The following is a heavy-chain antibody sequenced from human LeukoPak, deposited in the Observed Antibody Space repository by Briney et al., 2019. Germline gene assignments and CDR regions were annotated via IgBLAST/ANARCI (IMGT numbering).Heavy chain of an antibody. CDR1: GFTFSSYA. CDR3: AKAPWFGEFVYFDY. CDR2: ISGSGGST. V-gene: IGHV3-23*01. J-gene: IGHJ4*02. D-gene: IGHD3-10*01. Sequence: GGSLRLSCAASGFTFSSYAMSWVRQAPGKGLEWVSAISGSGGSTCYADSVKGRFTISRDNSKNTLYLQMNSLRAEDTAVYYCAKAPWFGEFVYFDYWGQGTLVTVSS.